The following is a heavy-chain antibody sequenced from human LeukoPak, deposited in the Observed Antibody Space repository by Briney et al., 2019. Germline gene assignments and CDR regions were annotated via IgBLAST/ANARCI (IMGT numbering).Heavy chain of an antibody. CDR1: GFTFSSSW. CDR2: ISPDGSTT. D-gene: IGHD6-19*01. V-gene: IGHV3-74*01. J-gene: IGHJ6*02. CDR3: ARDRKGTGYSSGWYGMDV. Sequence: GGSLRLSCAASGFTFSSSWMHWVRQTPGKGLLWVSYISPDGSTTNYADSVKGRFAISRDNPKNTLYLQMNSLRAEDTAVYYCARDRKGTGYSSGWYGMDVWGQGTTVTVSS.